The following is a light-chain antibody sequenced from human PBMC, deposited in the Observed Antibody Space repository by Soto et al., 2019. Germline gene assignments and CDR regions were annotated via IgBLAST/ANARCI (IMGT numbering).Light chain of an antibody. CDR2: GAS. CDR1: QSVNNN. CDR3: QQYNNLPPDT. V-gene: IGKV3-15*01. Sequence: QSPASLSVSPGERATLSCRASQSVNNNLAWYQQKPGQAPRLLIYGASTRATGIPGRFRGSGSGTEFTLTITSLQSEDFAVYFCQQYNNLPPDTFGQGTKLEIK. J-gene: IGKJ2*01.